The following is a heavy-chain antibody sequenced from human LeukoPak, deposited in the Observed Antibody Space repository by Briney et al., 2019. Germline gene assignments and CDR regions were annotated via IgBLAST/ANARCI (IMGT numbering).Heavy chain of an antibody. CDR3: ARLVGYCSGGSCARGAFDI. V-gene: IGHV4-61*02. D-gene: IGHD2-15*01. J-gene: IGHJ3*02. Sequence: SQTLSLTCAVSPGSMYSGLYYWPWIRQPAGKGREWIGRIYTSGSTNYNPSLKSRVTISVDTSKNQFSLKLSSVPAADTAVYYCARLVGYCSGGSCARGAFDIWGQGTMVTVSS. CDR1: PGSMYSGLYY. CDR2: IYTSGST.